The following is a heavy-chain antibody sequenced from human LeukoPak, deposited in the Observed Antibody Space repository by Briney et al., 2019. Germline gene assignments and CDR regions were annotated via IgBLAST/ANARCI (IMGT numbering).Heavy chain of an antibody. J-gene: IGHJ6*03. CDR1: GGSIGSTNSY. CDR2: VYYSGST. V-gene: IGHV4-39*01. D-gene: IGHD1-26*01. Sequence: PSETLSLTCTISGGSIGSTNSYWGWIRQTPGKGLEWIGTVYYSGSTYYNPSLNSRVSISGDTSTNQFSLRLNSVTAADTAVYLEASSAWGHMDVWGKGTTVIVSS. CDR3: ASSAWGHMDV.